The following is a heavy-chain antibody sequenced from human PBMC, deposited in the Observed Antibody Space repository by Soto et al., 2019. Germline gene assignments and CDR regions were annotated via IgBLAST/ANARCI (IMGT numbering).Heavy chain of an antibody. J-gene: IGHJ5*02. Sequence: SETLSLTCAVSGGSIVTSAYYWVWIRQAPGKGLEWIGSINHSGNTYLSPSLKDRVTMSVDTSKNSFSLKLRSATAADTGLYYCSRRAPEGFDPWGQGTPVTVSS. CDR3: SRRAPEGFDP. CDR1: GGSIVTSAYY. CDR2: INHSGNT. V-gene: IGHV4-39*01.